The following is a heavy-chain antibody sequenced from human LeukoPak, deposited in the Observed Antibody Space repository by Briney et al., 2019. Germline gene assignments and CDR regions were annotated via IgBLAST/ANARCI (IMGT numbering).Heavy chain of an antibody. CDR3: ARDLEWELLSQPFDY. V-gene: IGHV1-2*02. Sequence: ASVKVSCTASGYTFTGYYMHWVRQAPGQGLEWMGWINPNSGGTNYAQKFQGRVTMTRDTSISTAYMELSRLRSDDTAVYYCARDLEWELLSQPFDYWGQGTLVTVSS. D-gene: IGHD1-26*01. J-gene: IGHJ4*02. CDR1: GYTFTGYY. CDR2: INPNSGGT.